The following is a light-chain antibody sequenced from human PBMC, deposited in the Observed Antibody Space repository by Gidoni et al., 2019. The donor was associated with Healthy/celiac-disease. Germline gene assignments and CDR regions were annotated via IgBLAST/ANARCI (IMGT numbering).Light chain of an antibody. V-gene: IGLV2-23*01. CDR1: SSDVGSYNL. J-gene: IGLJ2*01. Sequence: QSALTQPASGSGSPGQSITISCTGTSSDVGSYNLVSWYQQHPGKAPKLMIYEGSKRPSGVSTRFSGSKSGNTASLTISGLQAEDEADYSCCSYAGSSTSVVFGGGTKLTVL. CDR3: CSYAGSSTSVV. CDR2: EGS.